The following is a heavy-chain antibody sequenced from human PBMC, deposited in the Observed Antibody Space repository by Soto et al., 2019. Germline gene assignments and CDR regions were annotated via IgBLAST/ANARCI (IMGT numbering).Heavy chain of an antibody. Sequence: GESLKISCKGSGYSFTSYWIGWVRQMPGKGLEWMGIIYPGDSDTRYSPSFQGQVTISADKSISTAYLQVSSLRAEDTAVYYCAKSRDAYNFYYYYGMDVWGQGTTVTVSS. V-gene: IGHV5-51*01. CDR1: GYSFTSYW. D-gene: IGHD2-2*01. CDR2: IYPGDSDT. J-gene: IGHJ6*02. CDR3: AKSRDAYNFYYYYGMDV.